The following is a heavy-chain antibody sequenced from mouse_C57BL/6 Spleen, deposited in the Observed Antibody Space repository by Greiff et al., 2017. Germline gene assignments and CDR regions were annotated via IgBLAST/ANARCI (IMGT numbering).Heavy chain of an antibody. CDR2: ISSGSGTI. CDR1: GFAFSDYG. Sequence: EVMLVESGGGLVQPGGSLKLSCAASGFAFSDYGMHWVRQAPEKGLEWVAYISSGSGTIYYADTVKGRFTISRDNAKNTLFLQMTSLRSEDTAMYYCARLNWDDYFNNWGQGTTRTVSS. V-gene: IGHV5-17*01. CDR3: ARLNWDDYFNN. D-gene: IGHD4-1*01. J-gene: IGHJ2*01.